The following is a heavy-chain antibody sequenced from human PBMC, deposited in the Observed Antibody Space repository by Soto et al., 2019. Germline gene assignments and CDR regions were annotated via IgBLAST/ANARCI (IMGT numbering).Heavy chain of an antibody. CDR2: ISATGTTI. CDR1: GVAFSTSG. CDR3: ARAVVPAAIDGGNFYFYMDV. J-gene: IGHJ6*03. Sequence: GGSLRLSCAASGVAFSTSGMNWVRQAPGKGLEWVSYISATGTTIYNADPVKGRFTISRDNAKKSLFLQMNSLRADDTAVYYCARAVVPAAIDGGNFYFYMDVWGKGTPVTVSS. V-gene: IGHV3-48*01. D-gene: IGHD2-2*02.